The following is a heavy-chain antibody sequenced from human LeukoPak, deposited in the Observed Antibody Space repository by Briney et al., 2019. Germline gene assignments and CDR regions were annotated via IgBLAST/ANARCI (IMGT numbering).Heavy chain of an antibody. V-gene: IGHV4-59*01. Sequence: ETLSLTCTVSGGSISSYCWSWIRQPPGKGLEWIGYIYDGGSTNYNPFLKSRVTTSVNTAKNQCPLKLSAVTAADTAGYYCYRGRTHYSPFLKSQIPISVDTSQNQYYLKLSALTAADTAAYYCARGRVVAATTWFDPWGQGTLVTVSS. CDR1: GGSISSYC. D-gene: IGHD2/OR15-2a*01. J-gene: IGHJ5*02. CDR2: IYDGGST. CDR3: YRGRTHYSPFLKSQIPISVDTSQNQYYLKLSALTAADTAAYYCARGRVVAATTWFDP.